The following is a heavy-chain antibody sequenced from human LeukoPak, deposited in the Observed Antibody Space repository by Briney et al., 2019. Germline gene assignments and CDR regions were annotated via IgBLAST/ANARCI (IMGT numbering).Heavy chain of an antibody. V-gene: IGHV3-48*01. Sequence: GGSLRLSCAASGFTFSSYSMNWVRQAPGKGLEWVSYISSSSSTIYYADSVKGRFTVSRDNAKISLYLQMNSLRAEDTAVYYCAELGITMIGGVWGKGTTVTISS. J-gene: IGHJ6*04. CDR1: GFTFSSYS. D-gene: IGHD3-10*02. CDR2: ISSSSSTI. CDR3: AELGITMIGGV.